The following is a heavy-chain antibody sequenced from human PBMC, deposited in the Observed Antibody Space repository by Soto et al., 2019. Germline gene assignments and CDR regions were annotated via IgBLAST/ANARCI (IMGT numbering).Heavy chain of an antibody. D-gene: IGHD3-22*01. Sequence: ASVKVSCKASGYTFTGYYMHWVRQAPGQGLEWMGWINPNSGGTNYAQKFQGWVTMTRDTSISTAYMELSRLRSDDTAVYYCARDRSYYDSSGYFTRKQPLSDAFDIWGQGTMVTVSS. V-gene: IGHV1-2*04. CDR1: GYTFTGYY. CDR2: INPNSGGT. CDR3: ARDRSYYDSSGYFTRKQPLSDAFDI. J-gene: IGHJ3*02.